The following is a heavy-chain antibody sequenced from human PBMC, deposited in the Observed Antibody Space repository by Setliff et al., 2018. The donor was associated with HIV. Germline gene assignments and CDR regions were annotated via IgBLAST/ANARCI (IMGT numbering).Heavy chain of an antibody. D-gene: IGHD5-18*01. CDR3: AKMHTAMDPDTFDI. V-gene: IGHV3-30*02. Sequence: GGSLRLSCAVSGFTFISYGMYWVRQAPGKGLEWVAFIRYDGSYRYYVDSVKGRFTISRDNSKNTMFLQMNSLRVEETAIYYCAKMHTAMDPDTFDIWGQGTMVTVSS. CDR1: GFTFISYG. J-gene: IGHJ3*02. CDR2: IRYDGSYR.